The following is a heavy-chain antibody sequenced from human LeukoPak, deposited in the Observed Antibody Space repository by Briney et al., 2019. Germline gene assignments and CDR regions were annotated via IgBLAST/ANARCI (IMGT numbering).Heavy chain of an antibody. CDR3: ARLGGELSLFY. Sequence: LGTLSLTPTLPRGSVSVYVWSWIRQPPGKGRGWIGYIYYNGGTGYNPSLKSRVSISVDTSKNQFSLQLSSVIAADAVVYYCARLGGELSLFYWGQGTLVTVSS. D-gene: IGHD3-16*02. J-gene: IGHJ4*02. CDR1: RGSVSVYV. V-gene: IGHV4-59*08. CDR2: IYYNGGT.